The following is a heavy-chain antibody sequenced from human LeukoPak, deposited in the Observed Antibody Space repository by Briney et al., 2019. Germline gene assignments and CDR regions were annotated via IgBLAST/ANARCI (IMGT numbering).Heavy chain of an antibody. CDR1: GFNFDDYA. D-gene: IGHD1-26*01. V-gene: IGHV3-9*03. CDR3: AKEGGSYSAGFDI. CDR2: ISWNSGSI. Sequence: GGSLRLSCAASGFNFDDYAMHWVRQAPGKGLEWVSGISWNSGSIGYADSVKGRFTISRDNAKNSLYLQMNSLRAEDMALYYCAKEGGSYSAGFDIWGQGTVVTVSS. J-gene: IGHJ3*02.